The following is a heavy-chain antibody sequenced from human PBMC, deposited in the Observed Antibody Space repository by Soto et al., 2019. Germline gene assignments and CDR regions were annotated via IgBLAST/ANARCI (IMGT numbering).Heavy chain of an antibody. V-gene: IGHV1-8*01. CDR1: GYTFTSYD. Sequence: ASVNVSCKASGYTFTSYDINWVRQATGQGLEWMGWMNPNSGNTGYAQKFQGRVTMTRNTSISTAYMELNSLRAEDTAVSYCARESIWFGELSGWFDPWGQGTLVTVSS. CDR3: ARESIWFGELSGWFDP. J-gene: IGHJ5*02. D-gene: IGHD3-10*01. CDR2: MNPNSGNT.